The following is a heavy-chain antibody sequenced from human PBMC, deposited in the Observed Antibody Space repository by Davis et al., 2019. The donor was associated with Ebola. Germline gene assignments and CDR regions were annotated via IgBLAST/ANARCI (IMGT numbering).Heavy chain of an antibody. D-gene: IGHD3-3*01. V-gene: IGHV5-51*01. Sequence: PGGSLRLSCKGSGYSFTSYWIGWVRQMPGKGLEWMGIIYPGDSDTRYSPSFQGQVTISADKSISTAYLQWSSLKASDTAMYYCARHGATYYDFWSAYSVKAGMVYGMDVWGQGTTVTVSS. CDR2: IYPGDSDT. CDR1: GYSFTSYW. CDR3: ARHGATYYDFWSAYSVKAGMVYGMDV. J-gene: IGHJ6*02.